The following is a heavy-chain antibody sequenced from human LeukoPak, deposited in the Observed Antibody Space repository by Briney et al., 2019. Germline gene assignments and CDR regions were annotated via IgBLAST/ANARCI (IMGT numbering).Heavy chain of an antibody. J-gene: IGHJ2*01. D-gene: IGHD3-22*01. CDR3: AGSDTIGYLPREWDYWYFDL. CDR1: GFTFSRYS. Sequence: KPGGSLRLSCAVSGFTFSRYSLNWVRQAPGKGLEWVSSISSGSSYMYYADSVKGRFTISRDNAKNSLYLQMNSLRAEDTAVYYCAGSDTIGYLPREWDYWYFDLWGRGTLVTVSS. V-gene: IGHV3-21*01. CDR2: ISSGSSYM.